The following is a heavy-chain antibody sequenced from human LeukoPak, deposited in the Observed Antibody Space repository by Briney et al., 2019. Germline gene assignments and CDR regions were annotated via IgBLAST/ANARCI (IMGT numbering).Heavy chain of an antibody. CDR1: GFAFNNYA. V-gene: IGHV3-23*01. CDR3: AKDRALEIFDY. CDR2: ISGSGGST. Sequence: GGSLRLSCAASGFAFNNYAMSWVRQVPGKGLEWVSVISGSGGSTYYADSVKGRFTISRDNSKNTLFLQMNSLRAEDTAVYYCAKDRALEIFDYWGQGTLVTVSS. D-gene: IGHD1-1*01. J-gene: IGHJ4*02.